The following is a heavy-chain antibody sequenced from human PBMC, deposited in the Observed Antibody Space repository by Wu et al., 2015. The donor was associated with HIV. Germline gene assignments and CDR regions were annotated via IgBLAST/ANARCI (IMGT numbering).Heavy chain of an antibody. CDR1: GYTITTYD. D-gene: IGHD3-22*01. J-gene: IGHJ6*02. CDR3: ARMIRYYYDHERNYYYCGVDV. CDR2: MNSNNGKT. V-gene: IGHV1-8*01. Sequence: QVQLVQSGAEVKKPGASVKVSRQASGYTITTYDFNWVRQAPGQGLEWMGWMNSNNGKTGYGQKFQGRVAMTRNISTRTAYMELSGLKSEDTAVYYCARMIRYYYDHERNYYYCGVDVWGQGTTVTVSS.